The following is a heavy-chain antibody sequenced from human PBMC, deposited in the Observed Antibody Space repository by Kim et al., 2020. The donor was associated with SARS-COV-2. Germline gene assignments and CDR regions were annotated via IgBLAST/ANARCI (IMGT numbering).Heavy chain of an antibody. V-gene: IGHV4-34*01. CDR1: GGSFSGYY. J-gene: IGHJ4*02. CDR3: ARDRGGDCPFDY. CDR2: INHSGST. Sequence: SETLSLTCAVYGGSFSGYYWSWIRQPPGKGLEWIGEINHSGSTNYNPSLKSRVTISVDTSKNQFSLKLSSVTAADTAVYYCARDRGGDCPFDYWGQGTLV. D-gene: IGHD2-21*02.